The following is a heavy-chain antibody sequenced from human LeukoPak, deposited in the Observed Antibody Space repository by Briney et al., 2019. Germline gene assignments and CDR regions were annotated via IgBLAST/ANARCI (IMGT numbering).Heavy chain of an antibody. CDR3: ARDSLRYCSGGSCYNDAFDI. V-gene: IGHV3-9*01. CDR2: ISWNSGSI. J-gene: IGHJ3*02. D-gene: IGHD2-15*01. Sequence: PGGSLRLSCAASGFTFDDYAMHWVRQAPGKGLEWVSGISWNSGSIGYADSVKGRFTISRDNAKNLLYLQMNSLRAEDTAVYYCARDSLRYCSGGSCYNDAFDIWGQGTMVTVSS. CDR1: GFTFDDYA.